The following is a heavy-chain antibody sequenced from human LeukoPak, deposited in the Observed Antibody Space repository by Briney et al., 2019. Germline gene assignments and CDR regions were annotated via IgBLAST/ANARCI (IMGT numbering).Heavy chain of an antibody. CDR1: GGTFSSYA. CDR2: IIPIFGTA. V-gene: IGHV1-69*05. Sequence: SVKVSCKASGGTFSSYAISWVRQAPGQGLEWMGGIIPIFGTANYAQKFQGRVTITTDESTSTAYMELSSLRSEDTAVYYCARSGVGDCSNAFDPWGQGTLVTVSS. D-gene: IGHD4-11*01. J-gene: IGHJ5*02. CDR3: ARSGVGDCSNAFDP.